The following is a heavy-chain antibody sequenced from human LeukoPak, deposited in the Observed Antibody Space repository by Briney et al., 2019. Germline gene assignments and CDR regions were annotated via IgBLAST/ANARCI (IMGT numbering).Heavy chain of an antibody. CDR1: GGSFSGYY. V-gene: IGHV4-34*01. D-gene: IGHD6-13*01. J-gene: IGHJ4*02. Sequence: SETLSLTCAVYGGSFSGYYWSWIRQPPGKGLEWIGETNHSGSTNYNPSLKSRVTISVDTSKNQFSLKLSSVTAADTAVYYCARGRIAYSSSWYVPYYFDYWGQGTLVTVSS. CDR2: TNHSGST. CDR3: ARGRIAYSSSWYVPYYFDY.